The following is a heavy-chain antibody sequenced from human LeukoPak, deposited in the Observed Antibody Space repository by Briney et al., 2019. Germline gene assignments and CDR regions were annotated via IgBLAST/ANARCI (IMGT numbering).Heavy chain of an antibody. Sequence: SETLSLTCTVSGASISSGGYYWSWIRQHPGKGLEWIGYIYYSGSTYYNPSLKSRVTISVDTSKNQFSLKLSSVTAADTAVYYCARYYFDSSGYYYFDYWGQGTLVTVPS. CDR2: IYYSGST. CDR3: ARYYFDSSGYYYFDY. CDR1: GASISSGGYY. D-gene: IGHD3-22*01. V-gene: IGHV4-31*03. J-gene: IGHJ4*02.